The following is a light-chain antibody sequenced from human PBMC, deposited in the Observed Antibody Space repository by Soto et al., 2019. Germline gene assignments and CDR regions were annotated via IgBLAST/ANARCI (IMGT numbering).Light chain of an antibody. CDR2: KVS. J-gene: IGKJ5*01. Sequence: DVVMTQSPLSLPVTLGQPASIPCRSSQSLVYSDGNTYLSWFQQRPGQSPRRLIYKVSNRDSGVPDRFSGGGSGTDFTLRISRVEAEDVGVYYCLVGTHGVTFGQGTRLEIK. CDR3: LVGTHGVT. CDR1: QSLVYSDGNTY. V-gene: IGKV2-30*01.